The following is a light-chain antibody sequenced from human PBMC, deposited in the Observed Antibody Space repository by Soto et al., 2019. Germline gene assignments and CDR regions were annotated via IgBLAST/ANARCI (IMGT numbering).Light chain of an antibody. CDR1: QSVSSN. Sequence: EIVMTQSPATLSVSPGERATLSCRASQSVSSNLAWYQQKPGQAPRLLIYGASTRATGIPARFSGSGPGTEFTLTISSLQSEDYAVYYCHQYNNWPPWTFGQGTKVEIK. J-gene: IGKJ1*01. CDR2: GAS. CDR3: HQYNNWPPWT. V-gene: IGKV3-15*01.